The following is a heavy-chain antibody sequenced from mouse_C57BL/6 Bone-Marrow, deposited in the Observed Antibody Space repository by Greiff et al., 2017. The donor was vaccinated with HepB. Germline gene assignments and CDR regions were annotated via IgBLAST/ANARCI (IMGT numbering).Heavy chain of an antibody. CDR3: SIHEVSANWDYSYAMDY. D-gene: IGHD4-1*01. V-gene: IGHV1-62-2*01. CDR2: FNPGSGSI. CDR1: GYTFTEYT. Sequence: QVQLQQSGAELVKPGASVKLSCKASGYTFTEYTIHWVKQRSGQGLEWIGWFNPGSGSIKYNEKFKDKATLTADKSSCTVYMSLSRFTSEDSAVYVCSIHEVSANWDYSYAMDYWGQGTSVTVSS. J-gene: IGHJ4*01.